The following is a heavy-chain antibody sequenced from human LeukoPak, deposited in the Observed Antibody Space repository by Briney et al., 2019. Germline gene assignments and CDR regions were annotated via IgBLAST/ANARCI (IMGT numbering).Heavy chain of an antibody. CDR2: IYYSGST. CDR1: GGSISSYY. V-gene: IGHV4-59*01. Sequence: PSETLSLTCTVYGGSISSYYWSWIRQPPGKGLEWIGYIYYSGSTNYNPSLKSRVTISVDTSKNQFSLKLSSVTAADTAVYYCARARSSWYYGMDVWGQGTTVTVSS. J-gene: IGHJ6*02. CDR3: ARARSSWYYGMDV.